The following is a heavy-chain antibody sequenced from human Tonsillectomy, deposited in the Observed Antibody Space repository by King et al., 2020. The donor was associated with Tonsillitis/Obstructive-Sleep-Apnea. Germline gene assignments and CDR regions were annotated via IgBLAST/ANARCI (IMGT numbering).Heavy chain of an antibody. J-gene: IGHJ4*02. V-gene: IGHV3-23*04. CDR2: INNGGNP. D-gene: IGHD6-19*01. CDR3: AKDHPSSGWTAFDY. CDR1: GFTSRSYA. Sequence: VQLVESGGGLVQPGESLRLSCVASGFTSRSYAMSWVRQAPGKGLEWVSSINNGGNPYYADSVKGRFTISRDISQNTLSLEMNSLRAEDTAVYYCAKDHPSSGWTAFDYWGQGVLVIVSS.